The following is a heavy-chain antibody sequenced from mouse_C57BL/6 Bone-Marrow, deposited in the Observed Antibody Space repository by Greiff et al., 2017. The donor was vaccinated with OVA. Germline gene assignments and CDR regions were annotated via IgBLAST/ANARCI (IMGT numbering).Heavy chain of an antibody. D-gene: IGHD1-1*01. J-gene: IGHJ1*03. CDR3: ARHYGSSYGYFDV. Sequence: VKLVESGPGLVAPSQSLSITCTVSGFSLTSYGVHWVRQPPGKGLEWLVVIWSDGSTTYNSALKSSLSISKDNSKSQVFLKMNSLQTDDTAMYYCARHYGSSYGYFDVWGTGTTVTVSS. CDR1: GFSLTSYG. CDR2: IWSDGST. V-gene: IGHV2-6-1*01.